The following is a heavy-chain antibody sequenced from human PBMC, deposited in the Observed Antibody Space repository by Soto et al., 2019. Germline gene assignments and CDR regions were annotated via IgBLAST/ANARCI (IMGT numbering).Heavy chain of an antibody. CDR1: GGTFSSYA. V-gene: IGHV1-69*01. D-gene: IGHD2-15*01. CDR3: ARARGVVVVAATKPNYYGMDV. CDR2: IIPIFGTA. Sequence: QVQLVQSGAEVKKPGSSVKVSCKASGGTFSSYAISWVRQAPGQGLEWMGGIIPIFGTANYAQKFQGRVTITADESTSTAYMELSSLRSEDTAVYYCARARGVVVVAATKPNYYGMDVWGQGTTVTVPS. J-gene: IGHJ6*02.